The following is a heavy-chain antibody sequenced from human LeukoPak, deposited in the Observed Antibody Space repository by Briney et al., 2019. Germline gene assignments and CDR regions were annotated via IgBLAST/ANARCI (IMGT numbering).Heavy chain of an antibody. D-gene: IGHD6-19*01. Sequence: PGGSLRLSCAASGFAFGGNWMSWVRQAPGQGLEWVSNIGSSGSTTYYADSVKGRFSISRDNAKGSLYLHMNSLRVEDTAVYYCALLAVASDFDYWGQGALVTVSS. V-gene: IGHV3-48*04. CDR2: IGSSGSTT. J-gene: IGHJ4*02. CDR1: GFAFGGNW. CDR3: ALLAVASDFDY.